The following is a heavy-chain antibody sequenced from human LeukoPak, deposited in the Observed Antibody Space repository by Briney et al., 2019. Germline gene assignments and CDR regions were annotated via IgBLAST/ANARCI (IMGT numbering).Heavy chain of an antibody. CDR2: IIPIFGTA. CDR3: ARSGDDYVWGSYRAY. J-gene: IGHJ4*02. Sequence: GASVKVSCKASGGTFSSYAISWVRQAPGQGLEWMGGIIPIFGTANYAQKFQGRVTITADESTSTAYMELSSLRSEDTAVYYCARSGDDYVWGSYRAYWGQGTLVTVSS. D-gene: IGHD3-16*02. CDR1: GGTFSSYA. V-gene: IGHV1-69*13.